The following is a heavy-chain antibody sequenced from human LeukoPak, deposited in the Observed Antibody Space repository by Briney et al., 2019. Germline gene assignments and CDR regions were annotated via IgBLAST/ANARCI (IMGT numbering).Heavy chain of an antibody. CDR2: IYHSGST. Sequence: SETLSLTCTVSGGSIRSGYYWGWIRQPPGKGLEWIGSIYHSGSTYYNPSLKSRVTMSVDTSKNQFSLKLSSVTAADTAVYYCATDGSGYSSGWQLYWGQGTLVTVSS. V-gene: IGHV4-38-2*02. J-gene: IGHJ4*02. CDR3: ATDGSGYSSGWQLY. CDR1: GGSIRSGYY. D-gene: IGHD6-19*01.